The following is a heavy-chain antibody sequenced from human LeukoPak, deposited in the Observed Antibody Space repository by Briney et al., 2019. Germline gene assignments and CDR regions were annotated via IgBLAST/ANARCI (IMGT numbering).Heavy chain of an antibody. J-gene: IGHJ6*02. V-gene: IGHV1-8*01. Sequence: ASVKVSCKASGYTFTSYDINWVRQATGQGLEWMGWMNPNSGNTGYAQKFQGRVTMTRNTSISTAYMELGSLRSEDTAVYYCARESGWIQLWLPYYYGMDVWGQGTTVTVSS. CDR1: GYTFTSYD. CDR3: ARESGWIQLWLPYYYGMDV. D-gene: IGHD5-18*01. CDR2: MNPNSGNT.